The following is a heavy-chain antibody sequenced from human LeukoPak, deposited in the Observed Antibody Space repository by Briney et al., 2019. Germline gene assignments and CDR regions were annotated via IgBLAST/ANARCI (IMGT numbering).Heavy chain of an antibody. J-gene: IGHJ5*02. Sequence: PSETLSLTCTVSGGSINIYYWSWIRQPAGKGLEWIGRIYTSGSTNYNPSLKSRVTMSVDTSKNQFSLKLSSVTAADTAVYYCARGPLTVTRGFDPWGQGTLVTVSS. D-gene: IGHD4-17*01. CDR2: IYTSGST. CDR1: GGSINIYY. V-gene: IGHV4-4*07. CDR3: ARGPLTVTRGFDP.